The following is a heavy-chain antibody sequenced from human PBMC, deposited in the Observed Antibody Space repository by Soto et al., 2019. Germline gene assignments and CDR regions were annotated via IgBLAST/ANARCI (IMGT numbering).Heavy chain of an antibody. Sequence: PGGSLRLSCAASGFTVSSNYMSWVRQAPGKGLEWVSAIYSGGSTYYADSVKGRFTISRDTSKNTLYLQMNSLRAEDTAVYYCARGDSDGLLVDVWGQGTMVTVSS. V-gene: IGHV3-53*01. CDR3: ARGDSDGLLVDV. D-gene: IGHD5-18*01. CDR1: GFTVSSNY. J-gene: IGHJ3*01. CDR2: IYSGGST.